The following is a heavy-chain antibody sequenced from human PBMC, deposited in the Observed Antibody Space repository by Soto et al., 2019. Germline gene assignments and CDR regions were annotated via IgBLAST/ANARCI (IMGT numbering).Heavy chain of an antibody. Sequence: SKTLSLTCSVSGGSVTGGGYYWSWIRQLPGKGLEWIGYIYHTGSTFYNPSLKSRVTISLDTSKSQFSLKLTSVTAADTAMYYCEASPARSMFAYWGQASPVTISS. CDR1: GGSVTGGGYY. CDR3: EASPARSMFAY. V-gene: IGHV4-31*03. J-gene: IGHJ4*02. CDR2: IYHTGST.